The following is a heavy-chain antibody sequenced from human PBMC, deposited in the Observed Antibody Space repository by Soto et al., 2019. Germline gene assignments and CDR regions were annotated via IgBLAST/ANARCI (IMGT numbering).Heavy chain of an antibody. V-gene: IGHV3-23*01. CDR3: AKDPGDYPSDYFDY. CDR2: ISGSGFST. Sequence: EVQLLESGGGLVQPGGSLRLSCAASGFTFSSYAMSWVRQAPGKGLEWVSAISGSGFSTYYADSVKGRFTVSRDTSKNTLLLQMNSLRAEDTAVYYCAKDPGDYPSDYFDYWGQGTLVTVSS. CDR1: GFTFSSYA. D-gene: IGHD4-17*01. J-gene: IGHJ4*02.